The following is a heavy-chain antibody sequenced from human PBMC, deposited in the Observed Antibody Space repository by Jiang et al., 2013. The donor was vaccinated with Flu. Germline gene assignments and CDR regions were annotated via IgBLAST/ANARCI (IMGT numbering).Heavy chain of an antibody. Sequence: EWMGIINPSGGSTSYAQKFQGRVTMTRDTSTSTVYMELSSLRSEDTAVYYCARTGIYCSSTSCYLGDAFDIWGQGTMVTVSS. V-gene: IGHV1-46*01. CDR2: INPSGGST. D-gene: IGHD2-2*01. J-gene: IGHJ3*02. CDR3: ARTGIYCSSTSCYLGDAFDI.